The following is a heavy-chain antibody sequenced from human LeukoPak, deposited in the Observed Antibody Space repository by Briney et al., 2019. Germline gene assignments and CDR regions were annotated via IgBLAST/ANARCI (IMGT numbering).Heavy chain of an antibody. D-gene: IGHD3-22*01. CDR2: ISAYNGNT. CDR3: ARDPYYYDSSGQYYFDY. CDR1: GYTFTSYG. Sequence: ASVKVSCKSSGYTFTSYGISWVRQAPGQGLEWMGWISAYNGNTNYAQKLRGRVTMTPDTSTSTAYMELRSLRSNDTAVYYCARDPYYYDSSGQYYFDYWGQGTLVTVSS. J-gene: IGHJ4*02. V-gene: IGHV1-18*01.